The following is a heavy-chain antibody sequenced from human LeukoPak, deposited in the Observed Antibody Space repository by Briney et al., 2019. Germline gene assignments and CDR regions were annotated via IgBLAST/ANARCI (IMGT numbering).Heavy chain of an antibody. CDR3: ARVISTEIGYCSGGSCSRGYYFDY. V-gene: IGHV3-11*04. CDR2: ISSSGSTI. Sequence: GGSLRLSCAASGFTFSDYYMSWIRQAPGKGLEWVSYISSSGSTIYYADSVKGRFTISRDNAKNSLYLQMNSLRAEDTAVYYCARVISTEIGYCSGGSCSRGYYFDYWGQGTLVTVSS. CDR1: GFTFSDYY. D-gene: IGHD2-15*01. J-gene: IGHJ4*02.